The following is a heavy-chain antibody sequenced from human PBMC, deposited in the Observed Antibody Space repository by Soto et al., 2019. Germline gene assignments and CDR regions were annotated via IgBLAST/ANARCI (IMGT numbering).Heavy chain of an antibody. CDR3: ARHELERQGAFDI. J-gene: IGHJ3*02. CDR2: IYYSGST. Sequence: SETLSLTCTVSGGSISSSSYYWGWIRQPPGKGLEWIGRIYYSGSTYYNPSLKSRVTISVDTSKNQFSLKLSSVTAADTAVYYCARHELERQGAFDIWGQGTMVTVSS. D-gene: IGHD1-1*01. CDR1: GGSISSSSYY. V-gene: IGHV4-39*01.